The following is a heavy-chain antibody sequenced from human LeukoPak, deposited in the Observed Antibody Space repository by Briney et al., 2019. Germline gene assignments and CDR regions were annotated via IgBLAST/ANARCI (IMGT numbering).Heavy chain of an antibody. CDR3: ARDRATGTASGTIYFYYYMDV. CDR2: INPNRGGT. Sequence: GASVKVSCKASGYTFTSYYIHWVRQAPGQGLEWMGWINPNRGGTNYAQKFQGRVTMTRDTSISTAYMELSRLTSDDTAVYFCARDRATGTASGTIYFYYYMDVWGKGTTVIISS. V-gene: IGHV1-2*02. D-gene: IGHD2-21*02. J-gene: IGHJ6*03. CDR1: GYTFTSYY.